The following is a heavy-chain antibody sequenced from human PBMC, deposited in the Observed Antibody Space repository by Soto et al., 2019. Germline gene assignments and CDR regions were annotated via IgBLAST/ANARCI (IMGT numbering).Heavy chain of an antibody. V-gene: IGHV4-34*01. Sequence: SETLSLTCAVYIESFTGYYWTWIRQPPGKGLEWIGDINHSGGINYNPSLKSRVTISVDTSKNQFSLKLNSVTAADTAIYYCARDRIVRGLSDDGFHIFGQATMVTVSS. CDR3: ARDRIVRGLSDDGFHI. J-gene: IGHJ3*02. D-gene: IGHD3-10*01. CDR2: INHSGGI. CDR1: IESFTGYY.